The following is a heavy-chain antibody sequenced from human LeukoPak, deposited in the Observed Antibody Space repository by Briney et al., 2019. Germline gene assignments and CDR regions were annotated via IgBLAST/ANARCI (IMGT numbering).Heavy chain of an antibody. D-gene: IGHD2-21*02. CDR2: ISYDGSNK. Sequence: GGSLRLSCAASGFTFSSYAMHWVRQAPGKGLEWVAVISYDGSNKYYADSVKGRFTISRDNSKNTLYLQMNSLRAEDTAVYYCARDRRPYCGGDCYSYFDYWGREPWSPSPQ. CDR3: ARDRRPYCGGDCYSYFDY. CDR1: GFTFSSYA. J-gene: IGHJ4*02. V-gene: IGHV3-30-3*01.